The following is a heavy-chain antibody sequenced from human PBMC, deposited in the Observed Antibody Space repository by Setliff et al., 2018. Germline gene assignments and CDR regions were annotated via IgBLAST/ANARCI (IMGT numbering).Heavy chain of an antibody. CDR2: ISSR. J-gene: IGHJ3*02. D-gene: IGHD1-26*01. CDR3: AKDATAGGSDAFDI. CDR1: GFTFSSYS. V-gene: IGHV3-48*04. Sequence: PGGSLRLSCAASGFTFSSYSMNWVRQAPGKGLEWVSYISSRGYADSVKGRFTISRDNAKNSLYLQMNSLRAEDMALYYCAKDATAGGSDAFDIWGQGIMVTVSS.